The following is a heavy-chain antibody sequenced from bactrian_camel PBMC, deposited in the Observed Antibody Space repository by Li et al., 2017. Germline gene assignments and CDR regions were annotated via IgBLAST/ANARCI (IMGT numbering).Heavy chain of an antibody. CDR2: SAIGLAYR. J-gene: IGHJ4*01. CDR3: AADLRGGPRCCDRVRGGMLDY. D-gene: IGHD1*01. V-gene: IGHV3S54*01. CDR1: GYEYSIQC. Sequence: VQLVESGGGSVQAGGSLRLSCSASGYEYSIQCMAWYRQVSGKEREGIAASAIGLAYRYLGDSVKGRFDVIRDSASNTLYLQMNDLRPGDTAMYYCAADLRGGPRCCDRVRGGMLDYGGRGTQVTVS.